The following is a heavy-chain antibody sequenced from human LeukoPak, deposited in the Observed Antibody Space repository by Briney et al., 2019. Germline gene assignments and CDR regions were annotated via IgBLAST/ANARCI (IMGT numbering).Heavy chain of an antibody. CDR3: ARHVHDAFDI. CDR1: GGSINSSSYN. J-gene: IGHJ3*02. CDR2: VYYSGLT. D-gene: IGHD3-10*02. V-gene: IGHV4-39*07. Sequence: PSETLSLTCTVSGGSINSSSYNWGWLRQPPRRGPEWLASVYYSGLTYHNSSLKSRVSISVDTSKNQFSLKLRSVTAADTAVYYCARHVHDAFDIWGQGTMVTVSS.